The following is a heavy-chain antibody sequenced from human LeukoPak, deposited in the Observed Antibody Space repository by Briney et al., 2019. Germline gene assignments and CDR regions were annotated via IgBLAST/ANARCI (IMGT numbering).Heavy chain of an antibody. J-gene: IGHJ3*02. CDR2: ISAYNGNT. CDR3: AGDQTGRPTYDFWSGYPDAFDI. Sequence: AASVKVSCKASGYTFTSYGISWVRQAPGQGLEWMGWISAYNGNTNYAQKPQGRVTMTTDTSTSTAYMELRSLRSDDTAVYYCAGDQTGRPTYDFWSGYPDAFDIWGQGTMVTVSS. V-gene: IGHV1-18*01. CDR1: GYTFTSYG. D-gene: IGHD3-3*01.